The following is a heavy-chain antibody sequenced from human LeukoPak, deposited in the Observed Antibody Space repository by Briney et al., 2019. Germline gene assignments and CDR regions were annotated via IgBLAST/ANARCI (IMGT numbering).Heavy chain of an antibody. J-gene: IGHJ5*02. Sequence: GASVKVSCKASGGTFSSYAISWVRQAPGQGLEWMGGIIPIFGTANYAQKFQGRVTITTDESTSTAFMEQSSPRSEDTAVYYCARDPVITMVRGVMGDPDNWFDPWGQGTLVTVSS. V-gene: IGHV1-69*05. CDR2: IIPIFGTA. CDR1: GGTFSSYA. D-gene: IGHD3-10*01. CDR3: ARDPVITMVRGVMGDPDNWFDP.